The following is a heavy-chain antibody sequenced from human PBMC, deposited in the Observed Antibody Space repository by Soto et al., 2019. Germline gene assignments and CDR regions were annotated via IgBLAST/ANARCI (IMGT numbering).Heavy chain of an antibody. V-gene: IGHV3-23*01. CDR2: ISGSGGST. CDR3: AKDDGGLLARYFDL. J-gene: IGHJ2*01. Sequence: EVQLLESGGGLVQPGGSLRLSCAASGFTFSSYAMSWVRQAPGKGLEWVSAISGSGGSTYYADSVKGRFTISRDNSKNTLYLQMNRLRAEDTAVYYWAKDDGGLLARYFDLWGRGTLVTVSS. CDR1: GFTFSSYA. D-gene: IGHD2-21*01.